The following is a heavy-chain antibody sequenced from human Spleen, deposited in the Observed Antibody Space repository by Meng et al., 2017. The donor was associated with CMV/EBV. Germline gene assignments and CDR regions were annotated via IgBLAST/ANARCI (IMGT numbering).Heavy chain of an antibody. Sequence: GESLKISCAASGFTFSSYEMNWVRQAPGKGLEWVAVIWYDGSNKYYADSVKGRFTISRDNSKNTLYLQMNSLRAEDTAVYYCAKDNCSGGSCYLWFDPWGQGTLVTVSS. CDR3: AKDNCSGGSCYLWFDP. V-gene: IGHV3-33*06. J-gene: IGHJ5*02. D-gene: IGHD2-15*01. CDR1: GFTFSSYE. CDR2: IWYDGSNK.